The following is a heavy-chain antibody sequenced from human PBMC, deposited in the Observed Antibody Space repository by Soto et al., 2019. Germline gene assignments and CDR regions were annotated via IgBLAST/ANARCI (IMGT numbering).Heavy chain of an antibody. CDR2: ISGYTGNT. CDR1: GYTFTSYG. Sequence: QAQLVQSGPEVKNPGASVKVSCKASGYTFTSYGISWVRQAPGQGIEWMGWISGYTGNTNYAQKVQGRVTLTTDTSTSTAYMELTSLTPDDTAVYSCARDERGSGSYFGRLNWFDPWGQGTLVTVSS. CDR3: ARDERGSGSYFGRLNWFDP. D-gene: IGHD3-10*01. V-gene: IGHV1-18*01. J-gene: IGHJ5*02.